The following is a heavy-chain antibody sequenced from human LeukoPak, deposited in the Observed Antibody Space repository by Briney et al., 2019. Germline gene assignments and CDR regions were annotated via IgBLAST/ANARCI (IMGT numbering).Heavy chain of an antibody. V-gene: IGHV3-23*01. CDR2: ISGSGGST. J-gene: IGHJ4*02. CDR1: GFTFSSHW. D-gene: IGHD6-13*01. CDR3: AKWAGFSSSWPLYYFDY. Sequence: PGGSLRLSCVVSGFTFSSHWMSWVRQAPGKGLEWVSAISGSGGSTYYADSVKGRFTISRDNSKNTLYLQMNSLRAEDTAVYYCAKWAGFSSSWPLYYFDYWGQGTLVTVSS.